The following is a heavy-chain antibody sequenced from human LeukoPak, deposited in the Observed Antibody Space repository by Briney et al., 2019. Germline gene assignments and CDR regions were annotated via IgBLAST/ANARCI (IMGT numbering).Heavy chain of an antibody. J-gene: IGHJ4*02. Sequence: GGSLRLSCSASEFTFRSYAMHWVRQAPGKGLEYVSTINNDGGGTFYADSVKGRFTISRDNSKNKLFLQMSSLRAEDTAVYYCVKGMTAVTSQFDYWGQGTLVTVSS. CDR2: INNDGGGT. CDR3: VKGMTAVTSQFDY. V-gene: IGHV3-64D*06. D-gene: IGHD4-17*01. CDR1: EFTFRSYA.